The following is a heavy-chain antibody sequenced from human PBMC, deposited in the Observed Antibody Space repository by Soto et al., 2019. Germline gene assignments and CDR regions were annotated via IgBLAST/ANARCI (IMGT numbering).Heavy chain of an antibody. CDR3: ARGHHYGDSAGWFDP. CDR2: IRWNSGSM. Sequence: EVQLVESGGGLVQPGGSLRLSCAASGFTSDNYAMHWVRHAPGKGLEWVSGIRWNSGSMAYADSVKGRFTISRDSAKNSLYLQINGLGPEDTALYYCARGHHYGDSAGWFDPGGKGTLFTVS. D-gene: IGHD4-17*01. CDR1: GFTSDNYA. V-gene: IGHV3-9*02. J-gene: IGHJ5*02.